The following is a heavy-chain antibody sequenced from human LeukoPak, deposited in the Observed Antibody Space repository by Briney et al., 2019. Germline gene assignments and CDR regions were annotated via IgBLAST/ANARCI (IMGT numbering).Heavy chain of an antibody. J-gene: IGHJ4*02. CDR2: IKPDGSQK. D-gene: IGHD2-2*01. V-gene: IGHV3-7*04. CDR1: GFTFSTYW. CDR3: ARGLSWYCSSTSCYSAYLDY. Sequence: GGSLRLSCAASGFTFSTYWMSWVRQAPGKGLEWVANIKPDGSQKYYVDSVKGRFTISRDNDKNSLDLQMNSLRAEDTAVYYCARGLSWYCSSTSCYSAYLDYWGQGTLVTVSS.